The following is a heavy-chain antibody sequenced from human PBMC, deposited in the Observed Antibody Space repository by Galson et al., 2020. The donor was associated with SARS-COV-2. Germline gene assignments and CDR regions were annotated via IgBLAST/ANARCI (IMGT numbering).Heavy chain of an antibody. D-gene: IGHD4-4*01. V-gene: IGHV1-69*13. CDR2: IIPIFGTA. Sequence: SVKVSCKASGGTFSSYAISWVRQAPGQGLEWMGGIIPIFGTANYAQKFQGRVTLTADESTSTAYMELSSLRSEDSAVYYCARDNSPVYSNYGYYYGMDVWGQGTTVTVSS. CDR1: GGTFSSYA. CDR3: ARDNSPVYSNYGYYYGMDV. J-gene: IGHJ6*02.